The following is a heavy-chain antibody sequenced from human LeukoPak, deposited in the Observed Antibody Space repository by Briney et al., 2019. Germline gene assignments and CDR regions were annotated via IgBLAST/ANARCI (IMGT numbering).Heavy chain of an antibody. V-gene: IGHV3-23*01. CDR1: GFTFSSYA. J-gene: IGHJ6*03. CDR2: ISGSGGST. Sequence: GGSLILSCAASGFTFSSYAMSWVRQAPGKGLEWVSAISGSGGSTYYADSVKGRFTISRVNSKNTLYLQMNSLRAEDTAVYYCARPNDYGDYGVSYMDVWGKGTTVTVSS. CDR3: ARPNDYGDYGVSYMDV. D-gene: IGHD4-17*01.